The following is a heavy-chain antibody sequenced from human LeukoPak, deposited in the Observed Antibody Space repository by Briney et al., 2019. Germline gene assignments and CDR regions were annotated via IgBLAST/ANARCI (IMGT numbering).Heavy chain of an antibody. J-gene: IGHJ5*02. V-gene: IGHV4-34*08. Sequence: GSLRLSCAASGFTFSDYYMSWIRQPPGKGLEWIGSIYHSGNTYYNPSLKSRVTLSVDTSKNQFSLKLSSVTAADTAVYYCAGSNYDNWFDPWGQGTLVSVSS. CDR3: AGSNYDNWFDP. CDR1: GFTFSDYY. CDR2: IYHSGNT. D-gene: IGHD3-10*01.